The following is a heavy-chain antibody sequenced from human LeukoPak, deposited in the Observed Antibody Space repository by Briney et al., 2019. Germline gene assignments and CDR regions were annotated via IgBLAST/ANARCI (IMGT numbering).Heavy chain of an antibody. CDR3: ARAVGPHYDSSGYYDC. D-gene: IGHD3-22*01. CDR1: GGSISSYY. J-gene: IGHJ4*02. CDR2: IYYSGST. Sequence: SETLSLTCTVSGGSISSYYWSWIRQPPGKGLEWIGYIYYSGSTNYNPSLKSRVTISVDTSKNQFSLKLSSVTAADTAVYYCARAVGPHYDSSGYYDCWGQGTLVTVSS. V-gene: IGHV4-59*01.